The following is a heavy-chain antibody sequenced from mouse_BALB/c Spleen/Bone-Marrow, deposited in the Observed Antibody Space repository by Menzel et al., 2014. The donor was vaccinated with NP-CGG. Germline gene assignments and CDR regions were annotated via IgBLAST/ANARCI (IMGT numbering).Heavy chain of an antibody. Sequence: QLQQSGAELVKPGASVKLSCTASGFNIKDTYMHWVKQRPEQGLEWIGRIDPANGNTKYDPKFQGKATITADTSSNTAYLQLSSLTSEDTAVYCCASYYYGSSLFAYWGQGTLVTVSA. CDR3: ASYYYGSSLFAY. J-gene: IGHJ3*01. V-gene: IGHV14-3*02. D-gene: IGHD1-1*01. CDR2: IDPANGNT. CDR1: GFNIKDTY.